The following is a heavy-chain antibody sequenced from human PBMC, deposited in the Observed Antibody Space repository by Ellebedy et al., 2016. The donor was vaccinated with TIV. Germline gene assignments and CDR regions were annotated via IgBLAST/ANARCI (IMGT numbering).Heavy chain of an antibody. Sequence: AASVKVSCKAFGYTFTSYAMHWVRQAPGQRLEWMGWINAGNGNTKYSQNFQGRVTMTEDTSTDTAYMELSSLRFEDTAVYYCATAGYKSGYSPIDYWGQGTLVTVSS. CDR1: GYTFTSYA. V-gene: IGHV1-3*01. CDR3: ATAGYKSGYSPIDY. CDR2: INAGNGNT. J-gene: IGHJ4*02. D-gene: IGHD3-9*01.